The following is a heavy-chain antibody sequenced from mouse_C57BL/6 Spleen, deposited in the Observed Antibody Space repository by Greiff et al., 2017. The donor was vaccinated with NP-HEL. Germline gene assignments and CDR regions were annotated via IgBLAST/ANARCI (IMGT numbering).Heavy chain of an antibody. Sequence: VQLQQSGPVLVKPGASVKMSCKASGYTFTDYYMNWVKQSHGKSLAWIGVINPYNGGTSYNQKFKDKATLTVDKSSSTAYMELNSLTSEDASVYYCARTTAVPWFAYWGQGTLVTVSA. CDR2: INPYNGGT. CDR1: GYTFTDYY. CDR3: ARTTAVPWFAY. J-gene: IGHJ3*01. D-gene: IGHD1-2*01. V-gene: IGHV1-19*01.